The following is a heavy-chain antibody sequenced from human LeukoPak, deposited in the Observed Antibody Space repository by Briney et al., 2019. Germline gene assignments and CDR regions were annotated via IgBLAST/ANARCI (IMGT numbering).Heavy chain of an antibody. CDR1: GFTFSSYS. D-gene: IGHD2-2*02. CDR2: ISSSSSTM. V-gene: IGHV3-48*02. CDR3: ARDRPIVVVPAAITYYFDY. Sequence: PGGSLRLSCAASGFTFSSYSMNWVRQAPGKGLEWVSYISSSSSTMYYADSVKGRFTISRDNAKSSLYLQMNSLRDEDTAVYYCARDRPIVVVPAAITYYFDYWGQGTLVTVSS. J-gene: IGHJ4*02.